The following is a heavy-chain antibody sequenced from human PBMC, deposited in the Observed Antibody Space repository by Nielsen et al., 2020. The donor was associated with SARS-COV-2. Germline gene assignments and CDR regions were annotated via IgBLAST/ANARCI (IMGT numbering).Heavy chain of an antibody. CDR1: GFTFSSYA. CDR3: AREYCSSTSCYGDYYYYGMDV. CDR2: ISYDGSNK. Sequence: GESLKISCAASGFTFSSYAMSWVRQAPGKGLEWVAVISYDGSNKYYADSVKGRFTISRDNSKNTLYLQMNSLRAEDTAVYYCAREYCSSTSCYGDYYYYGMDVWGQGTTVTVSS. V-gene: IGHV3-30-3*01. D-gene: IGHD2-2*01. J-gene: IGHJ6*02.